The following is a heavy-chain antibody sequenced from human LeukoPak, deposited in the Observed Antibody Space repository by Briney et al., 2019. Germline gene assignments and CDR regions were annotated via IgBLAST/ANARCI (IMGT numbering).Heavy chain of an antibody. J-gene: IGHJ4*02. CDR1: GESFSGYY. V-gene: IGHV4-34*01. CDR2: INHSGST. D-gene: IGHD2-21*01. Sequence: PSETLSLICAVHGESFSGYYWSWIRQPPGKGLEWVGEINHSGSTNYNPSLKSRVTIAVDTSKNQYSLKLSSVTAADTAVYYCAREVAYYHGFDYWGQGTLVTVSS. CDR3: AREVAYYHGFDY.